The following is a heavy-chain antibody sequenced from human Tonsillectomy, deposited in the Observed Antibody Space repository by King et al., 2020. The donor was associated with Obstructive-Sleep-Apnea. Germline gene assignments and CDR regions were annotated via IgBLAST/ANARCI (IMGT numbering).Heavy chain of an antibody. Sequence: QVQLQESGPGLVKPSETLSLTCTVSGGSISRYYWSWIRQPPGEGLEWIGYVYDSGSTNYNPSLKSRVTISVDTSKNQFSLKLSSVTAADTAGYYCATSGYSYGPNDYWGQGTLVTVSS. J-gene: IGHJ4*02. V-gene: IGHV4-59*13. CDR1: GGSISRYY. CDR2: VYDSGST. CDR3: ATSGYSYGPNDY. D-gene: IGHD5-18*01.